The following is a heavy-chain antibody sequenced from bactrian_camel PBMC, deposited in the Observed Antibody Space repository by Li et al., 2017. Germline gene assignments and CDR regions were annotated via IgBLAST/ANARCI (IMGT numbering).Heavy chain of an antibody. Sequence: HVQLVESGGGSVQAGGSLRLSCKSNVYTSGFWCMGWFRHGPGQEGVAYIDSQGTSTYADAVKGRFAISRDNAKNTVSLQMNRLKPEDTAMYYCAAAPDCRWLGTTLGYLGQGTQVTVS. CDR2: IDSQGTS. D-gene: IGHD5*01. V-gene: IGHV3S53*01. J-gene: IGHJ4*01. CDR1: VYTSGFWC.